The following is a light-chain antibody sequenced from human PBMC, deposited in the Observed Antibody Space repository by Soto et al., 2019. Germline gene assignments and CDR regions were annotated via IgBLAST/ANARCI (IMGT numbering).Light chain of an antibody. CDR1: QSVTSK. Sequence: EIVMTQSPATLSVSPGERVTLSCRASQSVTSKLAWYQQKPGQAPRLLIYGASTRATGIPARFSGSGSGTEFTLTISSLQSEDFAVYYCQQYNNSPRTFGQGTKVEIK. CDR3: QQYNNSPRT. J-gene: IGKJ1*01. CDR2: GAS. V-gene: IGKV3-15*01.